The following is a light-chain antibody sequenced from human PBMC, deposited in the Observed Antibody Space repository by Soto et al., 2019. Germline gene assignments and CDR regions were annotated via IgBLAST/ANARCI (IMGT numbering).Light chain of an antibody. Sequence: QSALTQPASVSGSPGQSITISCTGTSSDVGSYNLVSWYQQHPGKAPKLIIYEVSKRPSGVSNRFSGSKSGNTASLTISGLQAEDEADYYFCSYAGNSLVFGGGTKLTVL. CDR2: EVS. V-gene: IGLV2-23*02. CDR1: SSDVGSYNL. CDR3: CSYAGNSLV. J-gene: IGLJ2*01.